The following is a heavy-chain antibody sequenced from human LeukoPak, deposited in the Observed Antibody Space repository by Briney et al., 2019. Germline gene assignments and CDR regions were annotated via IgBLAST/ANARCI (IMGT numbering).Heavy chain of an antibody. CDR3: ARLYCSGSTCYMGVDY. D-gene: IGHD2-15*01. Sequence: GESLKISCKGSGYSFTSYWIAWVRQMPGKGLEWMGITYPGGSDTRYSPSFQGQVTISVDKSINTAYLQWSSLKASDTAVYYCARLYCSGSTCYMGVDYWGQGTLVTVSS. J-gene: IGHJ4*02. CDR1: GYSFTSYW. V-gene: IGHV5-51*01. CDR2: TYPGGSDT.